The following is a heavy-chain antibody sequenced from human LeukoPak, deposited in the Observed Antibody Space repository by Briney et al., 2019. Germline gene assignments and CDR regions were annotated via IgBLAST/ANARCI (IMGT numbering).Heavy chain of an antibody. V-gene: IGHV1-2*02. Sequence: ASVKVSCKASGYTFTGYYMHWVRQAPGQGLEWMGWINPNSGGTNYAQKFQGRVTMTRDTSISTAYMELSRLRSDDTAVYYCARVRGQIAVAGSEGNLDYWGQGTLVTVSS. CDR2: INPNSGGT. J-gene: IGHJ4*02. CDR3: ARVRGQIAVAGSEGNLDY. D-gene: IGHD6-19*01. CDR1: GYTFTGYY.